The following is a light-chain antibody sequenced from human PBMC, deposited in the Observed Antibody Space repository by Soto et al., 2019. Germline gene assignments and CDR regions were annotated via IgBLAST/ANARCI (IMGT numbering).Light chain of an antibody. V-gene: IGKV1-33*01. CDR2: DAS. J-gene: IGKJ5*01. CDR3: QQLVT. CDR1: QDISNY. Sequence: DIQMTQSPSSLSASVGDRVTITCQASQDISNYLNWYQQKPGKAPKLLIYDASNLETGVPSRFSGSGCATDFTFAISSLQPEDIATYYCQQLVTFGQGTRLEIK.